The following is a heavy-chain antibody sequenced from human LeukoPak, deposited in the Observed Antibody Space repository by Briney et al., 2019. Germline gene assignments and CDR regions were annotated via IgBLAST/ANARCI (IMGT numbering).Heavy chain of an antibody. D-gene: IGHD3-10*01. CDR3: ATACGSGSYSF. Sequence: GGSLRLSCAASGFTFSSYEMNWVRQAPGKGLEWVSYISSSGSTKYYADSVKGRITISRDNAKKSMYLQMNSLRAEDTAVYYCATACGSGSYSFWGPGTLVSVSS. CDR2: ISSSGSTK. V-gene: IGHV3-48*03. J-gene: IGHJ4*02. CDR1: GFTFSSYE.